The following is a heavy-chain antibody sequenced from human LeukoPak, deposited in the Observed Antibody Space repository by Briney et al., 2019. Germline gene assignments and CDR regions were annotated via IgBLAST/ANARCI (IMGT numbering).Heavy chain of an antibody. D-gene: IGHD3-22*01. J-gene: IGHJ1*01. V-gene: IGHV1-2*04. CDR1: GNTFTGYY. CDR2: INPNSGGT. Sequence: ASVKVSCKASGNTFTGYYMHWVRQAPGQGLEWMGWINPNSGGTNYAQKFQGWVTMTRDTSISTAYMELSRLRSDDTAVYYCAIRGKSYDSSGYYGRYFQHWGQGTLVTVSS. CDR3: AIRGKSYDSSGYYGRYFQH.